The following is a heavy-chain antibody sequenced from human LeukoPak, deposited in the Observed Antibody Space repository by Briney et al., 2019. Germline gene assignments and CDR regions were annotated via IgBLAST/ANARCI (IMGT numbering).Heavy chain of an antibody. V-gene: IGHV3-74*01. CDR2: INSDGCSI. CDR3: AALDHGHDY. CDR1: RFTFSSYW. Sequence: GGSLRLSCAASRFTFSSYWMHWIRQAPGKGLVWVSRINSDGCSIAYADSVRGRFTISRDNAKNTLYLEMNSLRAEDTAVYYCAALDHGHDYWGQGTLVIVSS. J-gene: IGHJ4*02.